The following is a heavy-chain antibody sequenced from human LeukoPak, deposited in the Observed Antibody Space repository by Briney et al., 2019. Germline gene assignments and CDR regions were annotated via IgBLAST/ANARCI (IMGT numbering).Heavy chain of an antibody. CDR3: ARGTTVTKTPYFDY. Sequence: PSETLTLTCTVSGGSTSSSSYYWGWIRQPPGKGLEWIASIYYSGSTYYNPSLKSRVTISVDTSKNQFSLKLSSVTAADTAVYYCARGTTVTKTPYFDYWGQGTLVTVSS. CDR1: GGSTSSSSYY. V-gene: IGHV4-39*07. D-gene: IGHD4-17*01. CDR2: IYYSGST. J-gene: IGHJ4*02.